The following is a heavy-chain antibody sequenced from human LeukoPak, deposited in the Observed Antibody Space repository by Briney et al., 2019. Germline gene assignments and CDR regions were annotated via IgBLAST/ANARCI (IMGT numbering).Heavy chain of an antibody. Sequence: GGSLRLSCAASGFTFSSYAMHWVRQAPGKGLEWVAVISYDGSNKYYADSVKGRFTISRDNSKNTLYLQMNSLRAEDTAVYYCARPNSSGWYYYYGMDVWGQGTTVTVSS. CDR2: ISYDGSNK. CDR1: GFTFSSYA. V-gene: IGHV3-30-3*01. CDR3: ARPNSSGWYYYYGMDV. D-gene: IGHD6-19*01. J-gene: IGHJ6*02.